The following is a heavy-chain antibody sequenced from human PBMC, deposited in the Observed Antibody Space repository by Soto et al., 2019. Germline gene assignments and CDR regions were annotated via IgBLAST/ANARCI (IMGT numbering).Heavy chain of an antibody. V-gene: IGHV3-7*01. CDR1: GFTFSSYW. Sequence: GESLKISCAASGFTFSSYWMSWVRQAPGKGLEWVANIKQDGSEKYYVDSVKGRFTISRDNAKNSLYLQMNSLRAEDTAVYYCARWGEQLVRGAFDIWGQGTMVTVSS. D-gene: IGHD6-13*01. CDR3: ARWGEQLVRGAFDI. J-gene: IGHJ3*02. CDR2: IKQDGSEK.